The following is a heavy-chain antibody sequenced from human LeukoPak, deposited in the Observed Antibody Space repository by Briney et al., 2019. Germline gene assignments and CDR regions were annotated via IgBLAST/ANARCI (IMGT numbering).Heavy chain of an antibody. Sequence: SETLSLTCTVSGGSISSYYWSRIRQPPGKGLEWIGYIYYSGSTNYNPSLKSRVTISVDTSKNQFSLKLSSVTAADTAVYYCARVPPDDYYGMDVWGQGTTVTVSS. CDR3: ARVPPDDYYGMDV. V-gene: IGHV4-59*01. CDR1: GGSISSYY. CDR2: IYYSGST. J-gene: IGHJ6*02.